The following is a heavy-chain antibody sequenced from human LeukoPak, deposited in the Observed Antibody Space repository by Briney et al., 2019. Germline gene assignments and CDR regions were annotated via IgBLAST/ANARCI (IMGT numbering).Heavy chain of an antibody. CDR3: ARDGRVGEFLSSPGY. D-gene: IGHD3-10*01. Sequence: PGGSLRLSCATSGFIFSTYRMNWVRQAPGKGLEWISFIDPSSSTIDYADSVKGRFTISRDNAKNSLYLHMNSLRAEDTAIYYCARDGRVGEFLSSPGYWGQGTRVTVSS. CDR1: GFIFSTYR. J-gene: IGHJ4*02. V-gene: IGHV3-48*01. CDR2: IDPSSSTI.